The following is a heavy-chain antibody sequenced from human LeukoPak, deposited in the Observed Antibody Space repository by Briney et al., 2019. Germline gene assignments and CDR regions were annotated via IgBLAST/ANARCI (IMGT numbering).Heavy chain of an antibody. CDR2: ISGSGGST. V-gene: IGHV3-23*01. CDR3: AKVKHYYDSSGYSYYFDY. Sequence: GGSLRLSCAASGFTFGSYAMIWVRQAPGKGLEWVSAISGSGGSTYYADSVKGRFTISRDNSKNTLYLQMNSLRAEDTAVYYCAKVKHYYDSSGYSYYFDYWGQGTLVTVSS. CDR1: GFTFGSYA. J-gene: IGHJ4*02. D-gene: IGHD3-22*01.